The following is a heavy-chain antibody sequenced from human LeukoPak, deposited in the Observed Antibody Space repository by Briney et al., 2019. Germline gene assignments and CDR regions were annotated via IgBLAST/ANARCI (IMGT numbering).Heavy chain of an antibody. CDR3: ARGPPLFDP. CDR2: IDLSGSTL. Sequence: GPLRLSCAASGFPFSDYTMNWVRQAPGKGLEWVSYIDLSGSTLYYVDSVKGRFTISRDNAKNSLYLQMNNLRAEDTGVYYCARGPPLFDPWGQGTLVAVSS. V-gene: IGHV3-48*04. CDR1: GFPFSDYT. J-gene: IGHJ5*02.